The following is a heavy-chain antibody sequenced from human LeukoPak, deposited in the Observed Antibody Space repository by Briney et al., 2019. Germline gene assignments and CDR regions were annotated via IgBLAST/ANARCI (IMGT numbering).Heavy chain of an antibody. CDR2: IYYSGST. D-gene: IGHD3-10*01. J-gene: IGHJ4*02. V-gene: IGHV4-39*07. Sequence: SETLSLTCTVSGGSISSSSYYWGWIRQPPVKGLEWIGSIYYSGSTYYNPSLKSRVTISVDTSKNQFSLKLSSVTAADTAVYYCARVIGSRLYDYWGQGTLVTVSS. CDR3: ARVIGSRLYDY. CDR1: GGSISSSSYY.